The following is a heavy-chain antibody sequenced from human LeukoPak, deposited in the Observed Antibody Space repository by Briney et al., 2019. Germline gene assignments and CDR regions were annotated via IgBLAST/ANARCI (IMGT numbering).Heavy chain of an antibody. Sequence: GASVKVSCKASGYTFTGYYMHWVRQAPGQGLEWMGWINPNSGGTNYAQKFQGRVTMTRDTSISTAYMELSRLRSDDTAVYYCARSSGYDYPYYYYYYMDVWGKGTTVTVSS. CDR2: INPNSGGT. V-gene: IGHV1-2*02. CDR3: ARSSGYDYPYYYYYYMDV. CDR1: GYTFTGYY. D-gene: IGHD5-12*01. J-gene: IGHJ6*03.